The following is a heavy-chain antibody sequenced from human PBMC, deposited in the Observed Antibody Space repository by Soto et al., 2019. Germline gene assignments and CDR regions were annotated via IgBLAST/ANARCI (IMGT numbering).Heavy chain of an antibody. V-gene: IGHV3-30*18. Sequence: QVQLVESGGGVVQPGRSLRLSCAASGFTFSSYGMHWVRQAPGKGLEWVAVISYDGSNKYYADSVKGRFTISRDNSKNTLYLQMNSLRAEDTAVYYCAKDYDFGADYWGQGTLFTVSS. CDR1: GFTFSSYG. D-gene: IGHD3-3*01. CDR3: AKDYDFGADY. J-gene: IGHJ4*02. CDR2: ISYDGSNK.